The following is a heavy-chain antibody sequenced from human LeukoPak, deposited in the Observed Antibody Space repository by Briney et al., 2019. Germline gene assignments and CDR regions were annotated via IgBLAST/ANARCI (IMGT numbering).Heavy chain of an antibody. D-gene: IGHD3-10*01. V-gene: IGHV4-4*07. Sequence: PSETLSLTCTVSGGSISSYYWSWIRQSAGKGLEWIGRIYITGSTTYNPSLKSRVTMSLDTSKNQFSLKLSSVTAADTAVYYCARDSGTTGEVKFDPWGQGTLVTVSS. CDR3: ARDSGTTGEVKFDP. CDR1: GGSISSYY. CDR2: IYITGST. J-gene: IGHJ5*02.